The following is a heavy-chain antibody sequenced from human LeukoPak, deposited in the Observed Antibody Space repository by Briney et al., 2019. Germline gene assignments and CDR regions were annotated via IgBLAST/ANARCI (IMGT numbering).Heavy chain of an antibody. J-gene: IGHJ6*02. CDR2: IYPGDSDT. V-gene: IGHV5-51*01. Sequence: GESLKISCKGSGYSFTSYWIGWVRQMPGKGLEWMGIIYPGDSDTRYSPSFQGQVTISADKSSSTAYLQWSSLKASDTAMYYCARHGEYYYGSGAPYGMDVWGQGTTVTVSS. D-gene: IGHD3-10*01. CDR3: ARHGEYYYGSGAPYGMDV. CDR1: GYSFTSYW.